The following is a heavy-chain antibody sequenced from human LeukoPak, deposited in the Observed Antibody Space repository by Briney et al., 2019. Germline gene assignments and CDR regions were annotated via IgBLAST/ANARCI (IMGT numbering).Heavy chain of an antibody. J-gene: IGHJ4*02. V-gene: IGHV3-9*01. CDR2: ISWNSGSI. CDR3: AKGRVGAYDY. CDR1: GFTFSSYA. D-gene: IGHD1-26*01. Sequence: GGSLRLSCAASGFTFSSYAMHWVRQAPGKGLEWVSGISWNSGSIGYADSVKGRFTISRDNAKNSLYLQMNSLRAEDTALYYCAKGRVGAYDYWGQGTLVTVSP.